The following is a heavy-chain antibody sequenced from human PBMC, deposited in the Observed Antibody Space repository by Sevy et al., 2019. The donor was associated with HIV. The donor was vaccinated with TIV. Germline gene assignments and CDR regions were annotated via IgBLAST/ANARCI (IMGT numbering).Heavy chain of an antibody. V-gene: IGHV3-30-3*01. J-gene: IGHJ3*02. CDR3: ARHYDYGGSSGALDI. Sequence: GGSLRLSCAASGFTFSSYAMHWVRQAPGKGLEWVAVISYDGSNKYYADSVKGRFTISRDNSKNTLYLQMNSLRAEDTAVYYCARHYDYGGSSGALDIWGQGTMVTVSS. CDR1: GFTFSSYA. D-gene: IGHD4-17*01. CDR2: ISYDGSNK.